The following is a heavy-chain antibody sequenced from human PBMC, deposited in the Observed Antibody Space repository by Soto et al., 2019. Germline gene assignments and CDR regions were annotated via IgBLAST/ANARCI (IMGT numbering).Heavy chain of an antibody. D-gene: IGHD3-16*01. CDR2: ISYDGSNK. Sequence: QVQLLESGGGVVQPWMSLRLSFAASGFTFSSYAMHWVRQAPGKGLEWVAVISYDGSNKYYADSVKGRFTISRDNSKNTLYLQMNSLRDEEKAVYYCARGAGIGYWGQGTLVTVSS. CDR1: GFTFSSYA. J-gene: IGHJ4*02. CDR3: ARGAGIGY. V-gene: IGHV3-30-3*01.